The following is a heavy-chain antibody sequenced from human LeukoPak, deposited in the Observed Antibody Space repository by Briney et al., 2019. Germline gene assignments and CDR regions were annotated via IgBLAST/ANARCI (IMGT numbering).Heavy chain of an antibody. CDR2: IKPDGSEK. V-gene: IGHV3-7*03. D-gene: IGHD5-18*01. CDR3: TRGPIQLWLYYGMDV. Sequence: GGSLRLSCAASGFTFTNYWMSWVRQAPGKGLEWVANIKPDGSEKYFVDSVKGRFTISRDNPKKSLYLQMNSLKTEDTAVYYCTRGPIQLWLYYGMDVWGQGTTVIVSS. J-gene: IGHJ6*02. CDR1: GFTFTNYW.